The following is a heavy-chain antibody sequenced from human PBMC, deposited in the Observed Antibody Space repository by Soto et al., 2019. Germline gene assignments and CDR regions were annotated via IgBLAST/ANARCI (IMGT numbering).Heavy chain of an antibody. CDR2: ISWNSGRI. Sequence: QLVESGGGLVQPGMSLRLSCAASGFTFDDYVMYWVRQVPGKGLEWVSGISWNSGRIGYADSVKGRFTISRDNAKNSLYLQMNSLRPEDTALYYCTKARLWGGDGYNSYYYNAMDVWGQGTTVTVSS. CDR1: GFTFDDYV. D-gene: IGHD3-16*01. V-gene: IGHV3-9*01. J-gene: IGHJ6*02. CDR3: TKARLWGGDGYNSYYYNAMDV.